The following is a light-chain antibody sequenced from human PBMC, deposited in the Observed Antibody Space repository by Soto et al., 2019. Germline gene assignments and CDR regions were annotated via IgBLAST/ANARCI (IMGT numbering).Light chain of an antibody. CDR3: MQALQTQFT. V-gene: IGKV2-28*01. CDR2: LGS. Sequence: DIVMTQSPLSLPVTPGERASISCRSSQSLLHSNGYNYLDWYLQKPGQSPRLLIYLGSTRASGVPDRFSGSGSGTDFTLKISRVEAEDVGVYYCMQALQTQFTFGPGTKVEI. CDR1: QSLLHSNGYNY. J-gene: IGKJ3*01.